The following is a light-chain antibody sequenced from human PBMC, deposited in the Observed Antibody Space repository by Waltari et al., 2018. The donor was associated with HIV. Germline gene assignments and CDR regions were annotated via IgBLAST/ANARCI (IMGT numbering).Light chain of an antibody. CDR3: QQYGSSPYT. V-gene: IGKV3-20*01. J-gene: IGKJ2*01. Sequence: EIVLTQSPGTLSSSPGERATLSCRASQSVSSSYLAWYQQKPGQAPRLLIYGASSRATGIPDRFSGSGSGRDFTLTISRLEPEDFAVYFCQQYGSSPYTFGQGTNLEIK. CDR1: QSVSSSY. CDR2: GAS.